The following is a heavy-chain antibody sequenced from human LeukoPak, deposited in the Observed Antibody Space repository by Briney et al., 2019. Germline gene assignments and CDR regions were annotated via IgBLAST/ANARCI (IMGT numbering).Heavy chain of an antibody. CDR3: ARHGYTASHYCLDY. CDR2: IYTTGKT. CDR1: SGSINSYY. Sequence: SETLSLTCTVSSGSINSYYWGWVRQPAGRGLEWIGRIYTTGKTDYNPSLKSRLTMSVDTSKRQFSLNLTSVTAADTAIYYWARHGYTASHYCLDYWSQGTLVTVS. J-gene: IGHJ4*02. D-gene: IGHD3-16*01. V-gene: IGHV4-4*07.